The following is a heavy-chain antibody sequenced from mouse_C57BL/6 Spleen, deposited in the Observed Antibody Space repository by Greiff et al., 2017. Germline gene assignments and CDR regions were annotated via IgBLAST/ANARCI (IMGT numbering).Heavy chain of an antibody. J-gene: IGHJ4*01. Sequence: EVMLVESGGGLVKPGGSLKLSCAASGFTFSSYTMSWVRQTPEKRLEWVATISGGGGNTYYPDSVKGRFTISRDNAKNTLYLQMSSLRSEDTALYYCARHPPLGRYGDYAMDYWGQGTSVTVSS. CDR1: GFTFSSYT. D-gene: IGHD2-14*01. CDR3: ARHPPLGRYGDYAMDY. CDR2: ISGGGGNT. V-gene: IGHV5-9*01.